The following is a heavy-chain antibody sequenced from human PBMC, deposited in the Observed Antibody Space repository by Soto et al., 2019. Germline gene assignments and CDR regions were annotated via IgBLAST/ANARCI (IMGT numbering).Heavy chain of an antibody. V-gene: IGHV4-31*03. J-gene: IGHJ5*02. D-gene: IGHD3-16*01. CDR1: DGSIRSGGYY. Sequence: ASETQSLTCPVSDGSIRSGGYYWSWIRQHPGKGLEWIGYIYYSGSTYYNPSLKSRVNISVDTSKNQFSLKVSSVTAADTAVYYCARVTFGEFDPWGQGTLVTVSS. CDR3: ARVTFGEFDP. CDR2: IYYSGST.